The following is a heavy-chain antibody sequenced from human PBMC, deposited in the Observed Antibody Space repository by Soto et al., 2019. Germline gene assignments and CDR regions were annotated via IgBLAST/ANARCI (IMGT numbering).Heavy chain of an antibody. D-gene: IGHD1-7*01. CDR1: GYTFTDYA. V-gene: IGHV1-3*04. Sequence: ASVKVSCKASGYTFTDYAMHWVRQAPGQRLEWMGWISTGNGNTKYSQKFQGRVTITRDTSATTAYMELSSLRSEDTAVYYCARDMTRTVVPYFDFWGQGTLVTVSS. CDR2: ISTGNGNT. J-gene: IGHJ4*02. CDR3: ARDMTRTVVPYFDF.